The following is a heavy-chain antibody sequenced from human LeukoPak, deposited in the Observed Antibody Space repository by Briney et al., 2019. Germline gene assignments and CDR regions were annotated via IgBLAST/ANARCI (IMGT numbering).Heavy chain of an antibody. Sequence: PGGSLRLSCAASGFTFSGSAMHWVRRASGKELEWIGRIWSRPNSYATAYAASVKGRFTISRHDSINTAYLQMNSLKTEDTALYYCTRLADGSGKFDLWGQGTLVTVSS. J-gene: IGHJ5*02. CDR1: GFTFSGSA. CDR2: IWSRPNSYAT. V-gene: IGHV3-73*01. CDR3: TRLADGSGKFDL. D-gene: IGHD3-10*01.